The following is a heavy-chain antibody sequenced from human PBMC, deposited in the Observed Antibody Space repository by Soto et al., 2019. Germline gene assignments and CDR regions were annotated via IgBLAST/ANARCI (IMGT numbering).Heavy chain of an antibody. CDR1: GFTFSSYS. CDR3: ARFPPAYYYDSSYFDY. D-gene: IGHD3-22*01. V-gene: IGHV3-48*02. J-gene: IGHJ4*02. Sequence: GGSLRLSCAASGFTFSSYSMNWVRQAPGKGLEWVSYISSSSSTIYYADSVKGRFTISRDNAKNSLYLQMNSLRDEDTAVYYCARFPPAYYYDSSYFDYWGQGTLVTVSS. CDR2: ISSSSSTI.